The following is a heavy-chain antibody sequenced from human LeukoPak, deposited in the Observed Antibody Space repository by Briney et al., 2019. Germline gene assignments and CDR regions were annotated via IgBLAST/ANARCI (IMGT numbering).Heavy chain of an antibody. D-gene: IGHD2-15*01. CDR3: ARGYCSGNTCYPGGY. V-gene: IGHV3-66*02. CDR1: GFTVSSNY. J-gene: IGHJ4*02. Sequence: SGGSLRLSCAASGFTVSSNYMNWVRQAPGEGLEWVSVIYTDGNTYYADSVKGRFTISRDTSKNTLYLQMHSLRVEDTAVYYCARGYCSGNTCYPGGYWGQGTLVTVSS. CDR2: IYTDGNT.